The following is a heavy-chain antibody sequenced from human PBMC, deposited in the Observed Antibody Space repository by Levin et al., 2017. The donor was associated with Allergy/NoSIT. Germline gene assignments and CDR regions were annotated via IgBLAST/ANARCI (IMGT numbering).Heavy chain of an antibody. CDR3: TTYSSSWYYFDY. Sequence: PGGSLRLSCVASGITFSNAWLSWSRQAPGKGLEWVGRIKSKTDGGTVEYAAPVKGRFTISRDDSKNTLYLQMNSLQTEDTAVYFCTTYSSSWYYFDYWGQGTLVTVSS. CDR1: GITFSNAW. J-gene: IGHJ4*02. CDR2: IKSKTDGGTV. V-gene: IGHV3-15*01. D-gene: IGHD6-13*01.